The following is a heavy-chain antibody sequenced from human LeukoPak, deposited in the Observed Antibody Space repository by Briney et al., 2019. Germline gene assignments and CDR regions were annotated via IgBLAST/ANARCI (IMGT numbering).Heavy chain of an antibody. CDR1: GFTVSSNY. V-gene: IGHV3-53*05. D-gene: IGHD1-26*01. J-gene: IGHJ3*02. CDR2: IYSGGST. CDR3: ARVSLSGSCYYAFDI. Sequence: GGSLRLSCAASGFTVSSNYMSWVRQAPGKGLEWVSVIYSGGSTYYADSVKGRFTISRDNSKNTLYLQMNSLRAEDTAVYYCARVSLSGSCYYAFDIWGQGTMVTVSS.